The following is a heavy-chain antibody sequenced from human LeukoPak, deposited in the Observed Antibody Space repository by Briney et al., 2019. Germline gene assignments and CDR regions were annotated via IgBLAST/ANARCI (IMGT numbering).Heavy chain of an antibody. CDR3: ARVTHCSSTSCYDY. V-gene: IGHV4-59*01. CDR2: IYYSGST. D-gene: IGHD2-2*01. Sequence: SETLSLTCTVSGGSISSYYWSWIRQPPGKGLEWIGYIYYSGSTNYNPSLKSRVTISVDTSKNQFSLKLSSVTAADTAVYYCARVTHCSSTSCYDYWGQGTLVTVSS. CDR1: GGSISSYY. J-gene: IGHJ4*02.